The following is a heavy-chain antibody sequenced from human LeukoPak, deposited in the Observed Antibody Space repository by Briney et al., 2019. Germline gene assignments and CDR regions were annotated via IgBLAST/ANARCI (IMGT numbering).Heavy chain of an antibody. Sequence: SGTLSLTCAVYGGSFSGYHWSWIRQPPGKGLEWIGGINHSGSTNYNPSLKSRVTISVDKSNIQFSLKVNSVTAADTAVYYCALRPQWLLHEYWGQGTLVTVSS. CDR3: ALRPQWLLHEY. D-gene: IGHD3-22*01. J-gene: IGHJ4*02. V-gene: IGHV4-34*01. CDR1: GGSFSGYH. CDR2: INHSGST.